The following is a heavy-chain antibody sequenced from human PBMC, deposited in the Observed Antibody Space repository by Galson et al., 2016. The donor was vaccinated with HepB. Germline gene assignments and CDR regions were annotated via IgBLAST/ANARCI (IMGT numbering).Heavy chain of an antibody. CDR3: ARADSVFDY. CDR2: ISGSGGST. CDR1: GFTFITYA. V-gene: IGHV3-23*01. J-gene: IGHJ4*02. Sequence: SLRLSCAASGFTFITYAMSWVRQAPGKGLEWVSTISGSGGSTYYADSVKGRFTISRDNSKNTLYLQMNGLRAEDTAVYYCARADSVFDYWGQGTLVTVSS. D-gene: IGHD2-15*01.